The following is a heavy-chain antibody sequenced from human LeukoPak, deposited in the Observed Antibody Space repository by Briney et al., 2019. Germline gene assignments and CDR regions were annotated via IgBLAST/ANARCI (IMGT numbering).Heavy chain of an antibody. CDR1: GDSISTSTFY. V-gene: IGHV4-39*07. D-gene: IGHD2-15*01. CDR2: ISSSGNT. CDR3: ARGQTPGANYYYYYGMDV. J-gene: IGHJ6*02. Sequence: SETLSLTCTVSGDSISTSTFYWNWIRQPPGEGLEWIGAISSSGNTYSNPSLKSRVTISVDTSKNQFSLTLSSVTAADTAVYYCARGQTPGANYYYYYGMDVWSQGTTVTVSS.